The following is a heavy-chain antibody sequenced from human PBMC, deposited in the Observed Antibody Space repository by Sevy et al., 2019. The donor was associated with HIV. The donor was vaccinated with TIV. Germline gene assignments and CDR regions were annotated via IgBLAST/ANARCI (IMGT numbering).Heavy chain of an antibody. J-gene: IGHJ3*01. Sequence: GGSLRLSXAGSXXXFSNYAMHWVRXAPGKGLECVAGLWSHGRREYYADFAKGRFTISRDNSKNTVYLHMDSLRTDDTAVYYCAKEDDAFDXWGQGTMVTVSS. CDR2: LWSHGRRE. CDR3: AKEDDAFDX. V-gene: IGHV3-33*03. CDR1: XXXFSNYA.